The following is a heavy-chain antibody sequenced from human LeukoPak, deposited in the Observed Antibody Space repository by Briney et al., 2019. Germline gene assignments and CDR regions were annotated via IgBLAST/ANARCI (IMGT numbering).Heavy chain of an antibody. CDR2: FDPEDGET. Sequence: ASVKVSCKVSGYTLTELSMHWVRQAPGKGLEWMGGFDPEDGETIYAQKFQGRVTITTDESTSTAYMELSSLRSEDTAVYYCASAAGITIFGVVNRNYFDYWGQGTLVTVSS. V-gene: IGHV1-24*01. CDR3: ASAAGITIFGVVNRNYFDY. D-gene: IGHD3-3*01. CDR1: GYTLTELS. J-gene: IGHJ4*02.